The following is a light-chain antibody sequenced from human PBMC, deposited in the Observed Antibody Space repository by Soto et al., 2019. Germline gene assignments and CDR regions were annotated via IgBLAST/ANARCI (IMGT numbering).Light chain of an antibody. Sequence: QSALTQPPSLSGTPGQRVTISCSGSTSNIAGNTVHWYQHLPETAPKLLIYIDDQRPSGGPDRFSGSKSGTSASLAISGLQSEDEADDYCATWDDSLNAAVFGGGTQLTVL. CDR3: ATWDDSLNAAV. CDR1: TSNIAGNT. V-gene: IGLV1-44*01. CDR2: IDD. J-gene: IGLJ7*01.